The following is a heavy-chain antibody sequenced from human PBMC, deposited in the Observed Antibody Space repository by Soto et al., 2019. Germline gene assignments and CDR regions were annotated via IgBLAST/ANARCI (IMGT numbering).Heavy chain of an antibody. J-gene: IGHJ3*01. D-gene: IGHD3-22*01. CDR1: GFTFNNFW. CDR2: LNPDGTSK. V-gene: IGHV3-7*01. Sequence: GGSLRLSCTGAGFTFNNFWMNWVRQAPGKGLEWVANLNPDGTSKHYLDSAKGRFTISRDNGKNSVYLEMNSLRAEDTAVYYCARDQLYYNDISGRPLNAFDVWGQGTMVTVS. CDR3: ARDQLYYNDISGRPLNAFDV.